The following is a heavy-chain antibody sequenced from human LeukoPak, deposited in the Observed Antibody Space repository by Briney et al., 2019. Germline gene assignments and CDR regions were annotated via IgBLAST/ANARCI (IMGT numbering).Heavy chain of an antibody. V-gene: IGHV4-61*02. Sequence: SETLSLTCTVSGGSINSGSYYWSWIRQPAGKGLEWIGRIYTSGSTNYNPTLKSRVTISVDTSKNQFSLKLSSVTAADTAVYYCARVAYYDSSGYSIFDYWGQGTLVTVSS. D-gene: IGHD3-22*01. CDR3: ARVAYYDSSGYSIFDY. J-gene: IGHJ4*02. CDR2: IYTSGST. CDR1: GGSINSGSYY.